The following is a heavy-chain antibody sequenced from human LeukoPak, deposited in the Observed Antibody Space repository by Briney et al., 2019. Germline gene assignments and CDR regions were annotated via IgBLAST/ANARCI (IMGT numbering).Heavy chain of an antibody. V-gene: IGHV4-59*01. J-gene: IGHJ4*02. CDR2: VYYTGST. CDR1: GGSFEHYF. Sequence: PSETLSLTCTVSGGSFEHYFWSWIRQPPGKGLEWIGYVYYTGSTDYSPSLRSRLTISADTSKNQFSLKLSSVTAAVTAVYYCASHRRSHGSEYWGQGTLVTVSS. CDR3: ASHRRSHGSEY. D-gene: IGHD3-10*01.